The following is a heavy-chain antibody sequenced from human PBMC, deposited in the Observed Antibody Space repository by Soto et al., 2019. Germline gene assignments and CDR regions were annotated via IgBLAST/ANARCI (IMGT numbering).Heavy chain of an antibody. D-gene: IGHD3-3*01. CDR3: AKDKRRPITIFGEYYFDY. J-gene: IGHJ4*02. V-gene: IGHV3-30*18. CDR2: ISYDGSNK. Sequence: LRLSCAASGSTFSSYGMHWVRQAPGKGLEWVADISYDGSNKYYVDSVKGRFTISRDNSKNTLYLQMNSLRAEDTAVYYCAKDKRRPITIFGEYYFDYWGQGTLVTVSS. CDR1: GSTFSSYG.